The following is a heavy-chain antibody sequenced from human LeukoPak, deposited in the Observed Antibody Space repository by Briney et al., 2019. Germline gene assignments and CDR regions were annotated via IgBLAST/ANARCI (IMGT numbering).Heavy chain of an antibody. CDR3: ASLGYCSGGSCYSEAYYYMDV. CDR1: GGSISSSSYY. J-gene: IGHJ6*03. CDR2: IYYSGST. D-gene: IGHD2-15*01. Sequence: PSETLSLTCTVSGGSISSSSYYWGWIRQPPGKGLEWIGSIYYSGSTYYNPSLKSRVTISVDTSKNQFSLKLSSVTAADTAVYYCASLGYCSGGSCYSEAYYYMDVWGKGTTVTVSS. V-gene: IGHV4-39*01.